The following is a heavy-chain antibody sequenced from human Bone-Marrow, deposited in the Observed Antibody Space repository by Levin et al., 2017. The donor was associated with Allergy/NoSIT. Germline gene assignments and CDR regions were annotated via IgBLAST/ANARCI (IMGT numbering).Heavy chain of an antibody. CDR1: GFAFSSTW. J-gene: IGHJ4*02. D-gene: IGHD3-16*01. CDR3: MRAVRESANDADY. CDR2: IKDDGTEK. Sequence: GGSLRLSCATSGFAFSSTWMGWVRQVPGKGLEWVANIKDDGTEKYYVDSVRGRFSISRDNALNSLYLQMSSLRAEDTAVYYCMRAVRESANDADYWGQGTLVTVSS. V-gene: IGHV3-7*01.